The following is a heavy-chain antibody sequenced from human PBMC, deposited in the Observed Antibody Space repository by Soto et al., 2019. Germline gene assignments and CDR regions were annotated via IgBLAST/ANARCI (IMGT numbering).Heavy chain of an antibody. CDR2: IFYSGST. V-gene: IGHV4-59*11. CDR1: GGYISSHY. CDR3: ARVVGGTFDY. J-gene: IGHJ4*02. Sequence: QVQLQESGPGLVKPSETLSLTCTVSGGYISSHYWSWIRQPPGKGLEWMGYIFYSGSTNYNPSLESPLTISVATSKNQFALKLSSVTAADTAVYYCARVVGGTFDYWGQGTLVTVSS. D-gene: IGHD1-26*01.